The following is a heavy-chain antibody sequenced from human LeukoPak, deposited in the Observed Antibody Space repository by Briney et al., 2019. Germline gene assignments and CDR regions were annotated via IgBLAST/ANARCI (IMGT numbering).Heavy chain of an antibody. CDR2: ISYDGSNK. CDR3: AKKGTAGFYYFDY. Sequence: PGGSLRLSCAASGFTFSSYGMHWVRQAPGKGLEWVAVISYDGSNKYYADSVKGRFTISRDNSKNTLYLQMNSLRAEDTAVYYCAKKGTAGFYYFDYWGQGTLVTVSS. V-gene: IGHV3-30*18. CDR1: GFTFSSYG. J-gene: IGHJ4*02. D-gene: IGHD3-10*01.